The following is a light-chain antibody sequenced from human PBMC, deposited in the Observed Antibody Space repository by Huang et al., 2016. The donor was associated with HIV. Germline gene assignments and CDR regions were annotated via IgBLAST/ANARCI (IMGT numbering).Light chain of an antibody. V-gene: IGKV2-40*01. CDR3: MQRLEFPSRT. CDR1: QSLLDTEDGNTY. J-gene: IGKJ1*01. CDR2: TVS. Sequence: DIVMTQTPLSLPVTPGEPASISCRSSQSLLDTEDGNTYLDWYVQKPGQPPQLLIHTVSYRASGVPDRFSGSGSDTDFTLKISRVGSEDVGVYYCMQRLEFPSRTFGQGTKVEI.